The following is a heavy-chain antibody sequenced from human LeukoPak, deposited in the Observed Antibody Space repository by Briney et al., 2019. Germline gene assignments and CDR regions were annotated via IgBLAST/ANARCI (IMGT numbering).Heavy chain of an antibody. CDR2: ISGSGGST. Sequence: PGGSLRLSCAASGFTFSTYAMSWVRLAPGKGQEWVSAISGSGGSTYHADSVKGRFTISRDNSKNTLYLQMNSLRAEDTAVYYCAKDRAAWGAFDYWGQGTLVTVSS. D-gene: IGHD7-27*01. CDR3: AKDRAAWGAFDY. CDR1: GFTFSTYA. V-gene: IGHV3-23*01. J-gene: IGHJ4*02.